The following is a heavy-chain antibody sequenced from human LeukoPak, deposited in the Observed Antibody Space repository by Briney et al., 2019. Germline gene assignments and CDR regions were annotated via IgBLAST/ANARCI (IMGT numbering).Heavy chain of an antibody. V-gene: IGHV1-18*01. Sequence: ASVKVSCKASGYTFTSYGISWVRQAPGQGLEWMGWISAYNGNTNYAQKLQGRVTMTTDTSTSTAYMELTSLRSDDTAVYYCAKSYSSGSPSSSGPVDYWGQGTLVTVSS. CDR1: GYTFTSYG. CDR3: AKSYSSGSPSSSGPVDY. CDR2: ISAYNGNT. J-gene: IGHJ4*02. D-gene: IGHD3-10*01.